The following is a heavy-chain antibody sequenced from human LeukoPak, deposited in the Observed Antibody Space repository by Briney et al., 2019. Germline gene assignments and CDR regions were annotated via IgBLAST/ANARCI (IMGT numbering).Heavy chain of an antibody. CDR3: AKVRSTMVRGVIDY. D-gene: IGHD3-10*01. V-gene: IGHV3-23*01. Sequence: GGSLRLSCAASGSSFSSYAMSWVRQAPGKGLEWVSAISGSGSSTYYADSVKGRFTISRDNSKNTLYLQMNSLRAEDTAVYYCAKVRSTMVRGVIDYWGQGTLVTVSS. CDR2: ISGSGSST. J-gene: IGHJ4*02. CDR1: GSSFSSYA.